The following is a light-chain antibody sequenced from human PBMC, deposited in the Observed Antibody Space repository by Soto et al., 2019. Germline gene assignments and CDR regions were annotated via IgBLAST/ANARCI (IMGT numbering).Light chain of an antibody. Sequence: EIVMTQSPATLSVSPGERATLSCRAGQSVGTNLAWYQQKPGQAPRLLIYGASTRATGIPARFSGSGSGTEFTLTISSLQPDDSATYYCQQYNTFLTFGGGTKVDIK. CDR3: QQYNTFLT. CDR1: QSVGTN. V-gene: IGKV3-15*01. CDR2: GAS. J-gene: IGKJ4*01.